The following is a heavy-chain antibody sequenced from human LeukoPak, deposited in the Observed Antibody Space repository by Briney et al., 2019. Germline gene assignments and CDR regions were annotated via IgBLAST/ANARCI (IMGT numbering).Heavy chain of an antibody. CDR2: IKSKTDGGTT. CDR1: RFTFSNAW. Sequence: GGSLRLSCAASRFTFSNAWMSWVRQAPGKGLEWVGRIKSKTDGGTTDYAAPVKGRFTISRDDSKNTLYLQMNSLKTEDTAVYYCTATVRRGLLRFLEWDYYYGMDVWGQGTTVTVSS. J-gene: IGHJ6*02. D-gene: IGHD3-3*01. V-gene: IGHV3-15*01. CDR3: TATVRRGLLRFLEWDYYYGMDV.